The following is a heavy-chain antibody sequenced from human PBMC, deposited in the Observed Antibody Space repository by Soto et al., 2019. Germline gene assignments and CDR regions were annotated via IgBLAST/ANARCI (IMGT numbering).Heavy chain of an antibody. CDR3: ARGSGGRDFDY. D-gene: IGHD3-16*01. V-gene: IGHV4-34*01. CDR1: GGSFSGYY. CDR2: INHSGST. Sequence: QVQLQQWGAGLLKPSETLFLTCAVYGGSFSGYYWSWIRQPPGKGLEWIGEINHSGSTNYNPSLKSRLTISVDTSKNQFSLKLSSVTAADTAVYYCARGSGGRDFDYWGQGTLVTVSS. J-gene: IGHJ4*02.